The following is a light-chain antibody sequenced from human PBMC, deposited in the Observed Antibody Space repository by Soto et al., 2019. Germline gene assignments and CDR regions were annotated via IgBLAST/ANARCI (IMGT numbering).Light chain of an antibody. CDR1: SGDIGAFKY. Sequence: QSALTQPASVSGSPGQSITISCTGTSGDIGAFKYVSWYQQEPGNAPKLLIYEVSRRPSGISNRFSGSRSGNTASLTISGLQAEDETDYYCSSYTSANTLLFGTGTQLTVL. V-gene: IGLV2-14*01. J-gene: IGLJ1*01. CDR2: EVS. CDR3: SSYTSANTLL.